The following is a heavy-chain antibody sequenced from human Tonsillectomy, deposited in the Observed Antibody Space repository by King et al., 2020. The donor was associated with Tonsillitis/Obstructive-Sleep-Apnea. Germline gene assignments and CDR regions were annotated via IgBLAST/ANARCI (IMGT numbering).Heavy chain of an antibody. CDR1: SESFSGYY. CDR3: AREFDSLDY. Sequence: VQLQQWGAGLLKPSETLSLTCAVYSESFSGYYWSWIRQPPGKGLEWIGEIDHSGSTNYNPSLKSRVTISLDTSKNQFSLKLSSVTAADTAVYYCAREFDSLDYWGQGTLVTVSS. D-gene: IGHD2-15*01. V-gene: IGHV4-34*01. J-gene: IGHJ4*02. CDR2: IDHSGST.